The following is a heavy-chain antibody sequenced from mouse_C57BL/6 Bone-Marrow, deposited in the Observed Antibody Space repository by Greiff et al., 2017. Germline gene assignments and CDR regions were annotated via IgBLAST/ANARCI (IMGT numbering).Heavy chain of an antibody. V-gene: IGHV6-6*01. CDR3: TGWERVRCAY. J-gene: IGHJ3*01. Sequence: EVMLVESGGGLVQPGGSMKLSCAASGFTFSDAWMDWVRQSPEKGLEWVALIRNKANNHATYYAVSVKGRFTISRDDSKSSVYLQMNSLRPEDTGIYYGTGWERVRCAYWGQGTLVTVSA. D-gene: IGHD3-3*01. CDR1: GFTFSDAW. CDR2: IRNKANNHAT.